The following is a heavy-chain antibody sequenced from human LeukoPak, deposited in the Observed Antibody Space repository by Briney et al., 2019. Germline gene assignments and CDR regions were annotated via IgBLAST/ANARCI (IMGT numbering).Heavy chain of an antibody. D-gene: IGHD6-19*01. J-gene: IGHJ4*02. CDR3: ARSYSGWYYFDY. Sequence: AASVKVSCKASGYTFTGYFIHWVRQAPGQGLEWMGWINPNNGGTNYAQKFQDRVTMTRDTSISTAYMELSRLRSDDTAVYYCARSYSGWYYFDYWGQGTLVTVSS. CDR1: GYTFTGYF. V-gene: IGHV1-2*02. CDR2: INPNNGGT.